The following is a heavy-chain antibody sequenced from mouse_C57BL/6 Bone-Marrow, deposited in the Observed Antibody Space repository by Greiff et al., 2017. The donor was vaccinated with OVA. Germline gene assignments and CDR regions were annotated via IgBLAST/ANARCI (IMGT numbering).Heavy chain of an antibody. CDR3: ASGSYYYGSLGY. J-gene: IGHJ2*01. V-gene: IGHV1-19*01. CDR1: GYTFTDYY. Sequence: VQLQQSGPVLVKPGASVKMSCKASGYTFTDYYMNWVKQSPGQSLEWIGGINPYNGGTSYNQKFKGKATLTVDKSSSTAYMELNSLTSEESAVYYCASGSYYYGSLGYWGQGTTLTVSS. CDR2: INPYNGGT. D-gene: IGHD1-1*01.